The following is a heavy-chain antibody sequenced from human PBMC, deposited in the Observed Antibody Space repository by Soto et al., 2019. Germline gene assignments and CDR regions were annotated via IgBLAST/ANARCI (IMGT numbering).Heavy chain of an antibody. J-gene: IGHJ5*02. D-gene: IGHD2-2*01. CDR2: IYYSGST. Sequence: PSETLSLTCTVSGGSISSYYWSWIRQPPGKGLEWIGYIYYSGSTNYNPSLKSRVTISVDTSKNQFSLKLSSVTAADTAVYYCARDLYCSSTSCPPSGGWFDPWGQGTLVTVSS. V-gene: IGHV4-59*12. CDR3: ARDLYCSSTSCPPSGGWFDP. CDR1: GGSISSYY.